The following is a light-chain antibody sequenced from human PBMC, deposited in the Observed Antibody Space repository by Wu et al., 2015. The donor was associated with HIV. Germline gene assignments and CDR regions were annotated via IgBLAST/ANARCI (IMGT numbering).Light chain of an antibody. CDR2: GAS. V-gene: IGKV3-20*01. J-gene: IGKJ2*01. CDR1: QTVPNNY. CDR3: LQYGRSPRT. Sequence: PGERVTLSCRASQTVPNNYLAWYQHKPGQAPRRLIYGASRRATGIPDRFSGSGSGTDFTLTINRLEPEDFAVYFCLQYGRSPRTFGQGTELQIK.